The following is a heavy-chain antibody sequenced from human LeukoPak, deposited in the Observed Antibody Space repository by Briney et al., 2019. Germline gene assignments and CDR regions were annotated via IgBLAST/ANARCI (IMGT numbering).Heavy chain of an antibody. CDR1: GGTFSSYA. CDR3: ARGDITMETYYYDSSAYCDY. Sequence: SVKVSCKASGGTFSSYAISWVRQAPGQGPEWMGRIIPILGIANYAQKFQGRVTITADKSTSTAYMELSSLRSEDTAVYYCARGDITMETYYYDSSAYCDYWGQGTLVTVSS. J-gene: IGHJ4*02. CDR2: IIPILGIA. V-gene: IGHV1-69*04. D-gene: IGHD3-22*01.